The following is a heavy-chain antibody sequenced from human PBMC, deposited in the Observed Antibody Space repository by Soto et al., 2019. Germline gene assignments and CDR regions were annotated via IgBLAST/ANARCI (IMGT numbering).Heavy chain of an antibody. J-gene: IGHJ6*01. CDR1: GGSISSGYYY. Sequence: SETLCLTCSFSGGSISSGYYYWSWIRQPPGKGLEWIGNIYYSGNTYYNPSLKSRLIISIDTSKKQFSLKVGSVTAADAAVYYCASYSIYGMDVWGQGTTFTVSS. CDR2: IYYSGNT. V-gene: IGHV4-30-4*01. D-gene: IGHD2-21*01. CDR3: ASYSIYGMDV.